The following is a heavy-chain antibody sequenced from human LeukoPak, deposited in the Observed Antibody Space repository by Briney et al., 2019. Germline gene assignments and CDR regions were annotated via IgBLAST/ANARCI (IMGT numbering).Heavy chain of an antibody. CDR1: RSSMRSAYY. Sequence: SETLSLTCTVSRSSMRSAYYWAWIRQPPGRGLEWIGYIYYSGSTYYNPSLKSRGTISVDTSKNQFSLKLNSVTAADTAVYYCARDNTMSGSFFSWGQGTLVTVSS. CDR2: IYYSGST. J-gene: IGHJ4*02. V-gene: IGHV4-38-2*02. CDR3: ARDNTMSGSFFS. D-gene: IGHD1-26*01.